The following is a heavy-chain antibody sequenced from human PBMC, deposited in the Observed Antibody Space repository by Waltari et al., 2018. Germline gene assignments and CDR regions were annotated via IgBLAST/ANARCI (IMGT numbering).Heavy chain of an antibody. Sequence: EVHLVESGGGLVQPGRSLRLSCAASGFDFYDYAMHWVRQVPGKGLEWVSVVSWSGATVGYADSVNGRFAISRDNAKNSLYLQMNSLRVEDTAFYYCAASRGVYWYFDFWGRGTLVSVSS. CDR1: GFDFYDYA. CDR3: AASRGVYWYFDF. V-gene: IGHV3-9*01. CDR2: VSWSGATV. J-gene: IGHJ2*01. D-gene: IGHD3-16*01.